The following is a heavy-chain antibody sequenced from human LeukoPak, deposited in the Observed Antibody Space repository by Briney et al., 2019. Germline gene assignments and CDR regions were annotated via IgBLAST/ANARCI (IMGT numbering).Heavy chain of an antibody. CDR2: ISGSGGST. Sequence: GGSLRLSCAASGFAFSSYAMSWVRQAPGKGLEWVSAISGSGGSTYYADSAKGRFTISRDNSKNTLYLQMNSLRAEDTAVYYCAKGTEVRGVTLYYYYYGMDVWGQGTTVAVSS. V-gene: IGHV3-23*01. CDR3: AKGTEVRGVTLYYYYYGMDV. CDR1: GFAFSSYA. J-gene: IGHJ6*02. D-gene: IGHD3-10*01.